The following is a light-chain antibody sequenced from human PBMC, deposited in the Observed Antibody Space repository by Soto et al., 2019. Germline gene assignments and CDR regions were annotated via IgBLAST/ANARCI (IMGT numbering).Light chain of an antibody. CDR1: NSDVGRYNF. CDR2: NVT. Sequence: QSALTQPRSVSGSPGQSVTISCTGTNSDVGRYNFVSWYQHHPGKAPQLILYNVTERPSGVPDRFSGSRSGNTASLTISGLQAEDEADYSCCSYADNYAYVFGTGTKLTVL. CDR3: CSYADNYAYV. J-gene: IGLJ1*01. V-gene: IGLV2-11*01.